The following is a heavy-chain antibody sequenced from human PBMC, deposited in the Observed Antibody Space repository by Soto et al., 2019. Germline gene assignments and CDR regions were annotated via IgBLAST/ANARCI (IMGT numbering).Heavy chain of an antibody. V-gene: IGHV2-5*01. CDR2: IYWSDDK. Sequence: QITLKESGPTLVKPTQTLTLTCTFSGFSRSTSGVGVGWMRQPPGKALECLALIYWSDDKRYSPSLTSRLTITKDTSKTQVVLTMTTMDPVDTATYYCAHLESSGYYYGIDPWGQGTLVTVSS. CDR1: GFSRSTSGVG. CDR3: AHLESSGYYYGIDP. J-gene: IGHJ5*02. D-gene: IGHD3-22*01.